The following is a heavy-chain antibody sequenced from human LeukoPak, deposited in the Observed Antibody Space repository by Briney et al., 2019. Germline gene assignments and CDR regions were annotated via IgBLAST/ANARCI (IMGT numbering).Heavy chain of an antibody. CDR1: GFSFGTYA. V-gene: IGHV3-23*01. D-gene: IGHD3-22*01. CDR3: TKGGVVSAFGY. CDR2: VSGSGGNN. Sequence: PGGALTLSCAASGFSFGTYAMTWVRQPPGKGLECVSTVSGSGGNNYYTDSVKGRFIISRENYNNTLFLQMSSLRSEDTALYYCTKGGVVSAFGYWGQGVLVTVSS. J-gene: IGHJ4*02.